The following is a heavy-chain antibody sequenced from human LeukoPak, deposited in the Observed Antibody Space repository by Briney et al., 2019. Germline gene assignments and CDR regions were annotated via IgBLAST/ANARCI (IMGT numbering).Heavy chain of an antibody. CDR1: GGSISSYY. V-gene: IGHV4-4*07. CDR2: IYSSGST. Sequence: KASETLSLTCTVSGGSISSYYWSWLRQPAGKGLEWIGRIYSSGSTNYNPSLKSRITVSVDTSKNQFSLKLSSVTAADTAVYYCARVSRFCSGDSCYSYFDYWGQGTLVTVSS. CDR3: ARVSRFCSGDSCYSYFDY. J-gene: IGHJ4*02. D-gene: IGHD2-15*01.